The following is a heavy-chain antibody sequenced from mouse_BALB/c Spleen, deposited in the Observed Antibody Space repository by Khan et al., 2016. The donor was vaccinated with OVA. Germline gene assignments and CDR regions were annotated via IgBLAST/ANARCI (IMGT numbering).Heavy chain of an antibody. CDR2: IYPGNSDT. CDR1: GYSFTSYW. J-gene: IGHJ3*01. CDR3: TRGDYSSFAY. Sequence: LQESGTVLARPGASVKMSCKASGYSFTSYWMYWIKQRPGQGLEWIGGIYPGNSDTSYNQKFKGKAKLTAGTSASTAYMEFSSLTNEDSAVYYCTRGDYSSFAYWGQGTLVTVSA. D-gene: IGHD2-12*01. V-gene: IGHV1-5*01.